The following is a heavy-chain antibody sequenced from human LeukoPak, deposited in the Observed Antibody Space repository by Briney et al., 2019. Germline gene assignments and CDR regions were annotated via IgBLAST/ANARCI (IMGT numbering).Heavy chain of an antibody. D-gene: IGHD6-13*01. J-gene: IGHJ4*02. CDR1: GYTFTSYG. V-gene: IGHV1-18*01. CDR3: ARDVYSIAAAGTFDY. Sequence: ASVKVSCRASGYTFTSYGISWVRQAPGQGLEWMGWISAYNGNTNYAQKLQGRVTMTTDTSTSTAYMELRSLRSDDTAVYYCARDVYSIAAAGTFDYWGQGTLVTVSS. CDR2: ISAYNGNT.